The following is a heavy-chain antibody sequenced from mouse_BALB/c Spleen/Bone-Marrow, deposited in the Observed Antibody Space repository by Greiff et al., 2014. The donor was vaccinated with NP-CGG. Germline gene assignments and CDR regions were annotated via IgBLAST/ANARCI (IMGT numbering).Heavy chain of an antibody. J-gene: IGHJ1*01. V-gene: IGHV7-3*02. CDR1: GFTFTDYY. CDR2: IRNKANGYTT. CDR3: ARDKNYGSYWYFDV. Sequence: DVHLVESGGGLVQPGGSLRLSCATSGFTFTDYYMSWVRQPPGKALEWLVFIRNKANGYTTEYSASVKGRFTISRDNSQSILYLQMNTLRAEDSATYYCARDKNYGSYWYFDVWGAGTAVTVSS. D-gene: IGHD2-1*01.